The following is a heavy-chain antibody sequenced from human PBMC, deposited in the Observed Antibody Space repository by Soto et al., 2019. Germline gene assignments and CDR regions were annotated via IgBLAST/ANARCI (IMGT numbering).Heavy chain of an antibody. CDR3: ARERGASSPFDY. CDR1: GYTFTSYD. D-gene: IGHD6-19*01. V-gene: IGHV1-8*01. CDR2: MNPNSGNT. Sequence: QVQLVQSGAEVKKPGASVKVSCKASGYTFTSYDINWVRQATGQGLEWMGWMNPNSGNTGYAQKFKGRVARTRNTSRSTAYMELRSLRSEDTAVYYCARERGASSPFDYWGQGTLVTVSS. J-gene: IGHJ4*02.